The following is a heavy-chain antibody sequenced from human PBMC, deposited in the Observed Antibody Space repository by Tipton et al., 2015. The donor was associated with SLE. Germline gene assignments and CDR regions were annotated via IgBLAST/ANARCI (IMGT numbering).Heavy chain of an antibody. D-gene: IGHD1-1*01. Sequence: TLSLTCTVSGGSISSYYWSWIRQPPGKGLEWIGYIYTSGSTNYNPSLKSRVTISVDTSKNQFSLKLSSVTAADTAVYYCAIAATTPTDYYYGMDVWGQGTTVTVSS. V-gene: IGHV4-4*08. CDR2: IYTSGST. CDR3: AIAATTPTDYYYGMDV. J-gene: IGHJ6*02. CDR1: GGSISSYY.